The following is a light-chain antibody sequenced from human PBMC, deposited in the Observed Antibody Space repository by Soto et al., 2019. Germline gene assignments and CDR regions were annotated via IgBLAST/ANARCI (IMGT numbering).Light chain of an antibody. CDR3: SSYTSSSTLDV. J-gene: IGLJ1*01. CDR2: DVS. Sequence: QSVLTQPASVSGSPGQSITISCTETSSDGGGYNYVSWYQQHPGKAPKLMIYDVSNRPSGVSNRFSGSKSGNTASLTISGLQAEDEADYYCSSYTSSSTLDVFGTGTKLTVL. CDR1: SSDGGGYNY. V-gene: IGLV2-14*01.